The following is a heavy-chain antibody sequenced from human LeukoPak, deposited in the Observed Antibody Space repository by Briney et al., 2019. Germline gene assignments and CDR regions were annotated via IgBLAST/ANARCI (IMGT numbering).Heavy chain of an antibody. Sequence: PSETLSLTCTVSGGSMTHYFWNWIPQAPGEGLEWIGYTHTSGSPDYSRSLKSRVTISLDTSKNHFSLMLSSVTAADTAVYFCARATHRYCSGTTCFPYWFDTWGQGTLATVSS. CDR1: GGSMTHYF. D-gene: IGHD2-2*01. CDR2: THTSGSP. CDR3: ARATHRYCSGTTCFPYWFDT. V-gene: IGHV4-4*09. J-gene: IGHJ5*02.